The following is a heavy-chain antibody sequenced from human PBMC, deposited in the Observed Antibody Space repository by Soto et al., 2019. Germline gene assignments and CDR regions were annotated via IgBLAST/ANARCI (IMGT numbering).Heavy chain of an antibody. J-gene: IGHJ4*02. V-gene: IGHV1-69*12. D-gene: IGHD1-26*01. CDR3: ARGGEAYYFDY. Sequence: QVQLVQSGAEVKKPGSSVKVSCKASGGTFSSYAISWVRQAPGQGLEWMGGIIPIFGTANYAQKFQGRVRITADESTRTDYMELSRRRSEDRAVYYCARGGEAYYFDYWGQGPLVTVSS. CDR1: GGTFSSYA. CDR2: IIPIFGTA.